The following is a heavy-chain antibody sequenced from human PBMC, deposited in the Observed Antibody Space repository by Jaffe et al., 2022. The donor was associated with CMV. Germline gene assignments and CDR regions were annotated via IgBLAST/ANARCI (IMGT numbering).Heavy chain of an antibody. CDR3: AGREMVTAKLTGWFDP. CDR1: GGSISSSSYY. V-gene: IGHV4-39*01. CDR2: IYYSGST. Sequence: QLQLQESGPGLVKPSETLSLTCTVSGGSISSSSYYWGWIRQPPGKGLEWIGSIYYSGSTYYNPSLKSRVTISVDTSKNQFSLKLSSVTAADTAVYYCAGREMVTAKLTGWFDPWGQGTLVTVSS. D-gene: IGHD2-21*02. J-gene: IGHJ5*02.